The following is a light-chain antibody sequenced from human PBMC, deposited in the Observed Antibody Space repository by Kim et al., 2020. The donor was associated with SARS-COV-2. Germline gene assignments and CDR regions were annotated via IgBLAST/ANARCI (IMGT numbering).Light chain of an antibody. CDR3: LVYGTSSNP. CDR1: LDLGSDS. V-gene: IGKV3-20*01. Sequence: EQRATLCSRAGLDLGSDSVAKYQQKPVQAPRLLIYSVAKRATGIPDVVSGSGSRTDFTLTISRLKAVDSAVYCCLVYGTSSNPFGQGTKLGI. J-gene: IGKJ2*01. CDR2: SVA.